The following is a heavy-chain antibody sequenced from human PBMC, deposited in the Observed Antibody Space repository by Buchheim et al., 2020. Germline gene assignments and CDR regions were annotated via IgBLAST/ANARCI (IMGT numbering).Heavy chain of an antibody. Sequence: QVQLVESGGGVVQPGRSLRLSCAASGFTFSSYAMHWVRQAPGKGLEWVAVISYDGSNKYYADSVKGRFTISRDNSKNTLYLQMNSLRAEDTAVYYCARESRSVAGMFGDYWGQGTL. V-gene: IGHV3-30*01. CDR3: ARESRSVAGMFGDY. CDR1: GFTFSSYA. D-gene: IGHD6-19*01. J-gene: IGHJ4*02. CDR2: ISYDGSNK.